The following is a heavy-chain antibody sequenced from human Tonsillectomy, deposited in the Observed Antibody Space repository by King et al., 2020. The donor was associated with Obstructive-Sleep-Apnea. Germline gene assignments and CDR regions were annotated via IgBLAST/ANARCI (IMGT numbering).Heavy chain of an antibody. Sequence: VQLQESGPGRVETSETLSLACTVSNYSISSNYYWAWIRLPPGKGLEWIGCGSRDGRANYTPSPGSGVTISVDTFKNQFSLKLSSVTAADTAIYCCASLVSGDSGGYFDYWGQGTLVTVSS. J-gene: IGHJ4*02. CDR2: GSRDGRA. D-gene: IGHD4-17*01. CDR1: NYSISSNYY. CDR3: ASLVSGDSGGYFDY. V-gene: IGHV4-38-2*02.